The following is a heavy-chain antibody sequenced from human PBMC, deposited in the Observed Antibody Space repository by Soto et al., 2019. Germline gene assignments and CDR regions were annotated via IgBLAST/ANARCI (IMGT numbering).Heavy chain of an antibody. D-gene: IGHD6-19*01. V-gene: IGHV4-34*01. J-gene: IGHJ4*02. CDR1: GGSFSGYY. Sequence: SETLSLTCAVYGGSFSGYYWSWIRQPPGKGLEWIGEINHSGSTNYNPSLKSRVTISVDTSKNQFSLKLSSVTAADTAVYYCARGPVGIAVAGTFDYWGQGTMVTVYS. CDR3: ARGPVGIAVAGTFDY. CDR2: INHSGST.